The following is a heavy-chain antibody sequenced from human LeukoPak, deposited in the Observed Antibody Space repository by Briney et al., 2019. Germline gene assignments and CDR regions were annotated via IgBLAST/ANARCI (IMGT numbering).Heavy chain of an antibody. CDR3: ARAIMGSSYYYYYMDV. D-gene: IGHD1-26*01. CDR2: IKQDGSEK. J-gene: IGHJ6*03. Sequence: GGSLRLSCAASGFTCSSYWMSWVRQAPGKGLEWVANIKQDGSEKYYVDSVKGRFTISRDNAKNSLYLQMNSLRAEDTAVYYCARAIMGSSYYYYYMDVWGKGTTVTVSS. CDR1: GFTCSSYW. V-gene: IGHV3-7*01.